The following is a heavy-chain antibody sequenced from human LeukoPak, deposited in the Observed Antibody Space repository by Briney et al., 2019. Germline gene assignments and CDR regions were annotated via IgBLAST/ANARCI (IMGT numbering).Heavy chain of an antibody. D-gene: IGHD2-21*02. V-gene: IGHV1-24*01. CDR1: GSTLNELF. J-gene: IGHJ5*02. CDR2: FDPEDGET. CDR3: STRKGDAVRGHWFNP. Sequence: GASVKVSCKVSGSTLNELFIHWVRQAPGKGLEWMGGFDPEDGETLYTQKFQGRVTMTEDTSTDTATLELSSLRPEDTAVYYCSTRKGDAVRGHWFNPWGQGTLVTVPS.